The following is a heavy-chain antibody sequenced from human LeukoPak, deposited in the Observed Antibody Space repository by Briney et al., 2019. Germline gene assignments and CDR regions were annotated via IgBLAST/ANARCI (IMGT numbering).Heavy chain of an antibody. J-gene: IGHJ4*02. Sequence: PGGSLRLSCAASGFTFSSYAMGWVRQAPGKGLEWVSAISGSGGSTYYADPVKGRFTISRDNSKNTLYLQMNSLRAEDTAVYYCAKGYSSWYTSRSDYWGQGTLVTVSS. D-gene: IGHD6-13*01. V-gene: IGHV3-23*01. CDR3: AKGYSSWYTSRSDY. CDR2: ISGSGGST. CDR1: GFTFSSYA.